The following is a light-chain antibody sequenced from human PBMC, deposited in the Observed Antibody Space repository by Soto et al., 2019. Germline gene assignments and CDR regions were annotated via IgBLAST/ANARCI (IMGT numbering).Light chain of an antibody. CDR3: QQYITFPYT. V-gene: IGKV1-5*01. CDR2: DAS. CDR1: QTISSW. Sequence: DIQMTQSPSTLSASVGDRVTITCRASQTISSWLAWYQQKPGKAPDLLIYDASSLQDGVPSRFSGRGSGTESTLTISSLQPDDFATYFCQQYITFPYTFGQGTKLEIK. J-gene: IGKJ2*01.